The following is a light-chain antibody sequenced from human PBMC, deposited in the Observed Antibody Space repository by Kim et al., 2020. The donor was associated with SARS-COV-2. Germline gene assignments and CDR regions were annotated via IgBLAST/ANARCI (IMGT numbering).Light chain of an antibody. V-gene: IGLV3-9*01. CDR2: RDS. Sequence: SYELTQPLSVSVVLGQTARITCGGNNIGSKNVHWYQQKPGQAPVLVIYRDSNRPSGIPERFSGSNSGNTATPTISRAQAGDEADYYCQVWDSSTYVFGTGTKVTVL. CDR1: NIGSKN. J-gene: IGLJ1*01. CDR3: QVWDSSTYV.